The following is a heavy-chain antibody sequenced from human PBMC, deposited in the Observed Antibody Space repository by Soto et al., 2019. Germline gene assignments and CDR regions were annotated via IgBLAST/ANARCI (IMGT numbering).Heavy chain of an antibody. J-gene: IGHJ6*02. CDR1: GDTFSSYS. Sequence: SVKVSCKASGDTFSSYSISWVRQAPGQGLEWMGGIVPIFGTTVYAPRLQGRVTITADGPTSTSYMELSGLRFEDTAIYYCAANSLGGGSQGDVRGQGTTVTVSS. CDR2: IVPIFGTT. CDR3: AANSLGGGSQGDV. V-gene: IGHV1-69*13. D-gene: IGHD3-10*01.